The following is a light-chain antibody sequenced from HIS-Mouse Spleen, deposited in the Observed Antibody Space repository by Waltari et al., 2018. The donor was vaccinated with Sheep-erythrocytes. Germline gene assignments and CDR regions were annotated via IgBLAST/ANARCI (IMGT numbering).Light chain of an antibody. J-gene: IGLJ1*01. Sequence: QSALTQPRSMSGSPGQSVTISCTGTSSEFGGYNYVSWYQQHPGKAPKLMIYDVSKRPSGVPDRFSGSKSGNTASLTISGLQAEDEADYYCCSYAGSYNHVFATGTKVTVL. V-gene: IGLV2-11*01. CDR2: DVS. CDR3: CSYAGSYNHV. CDR1: SSEFGGYNY.